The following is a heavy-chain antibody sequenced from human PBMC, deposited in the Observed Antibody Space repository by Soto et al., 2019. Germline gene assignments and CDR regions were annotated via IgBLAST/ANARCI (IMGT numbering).Heavy chain of an antibody. J-gene: IGHJ4*02. V-gene: IGHV1-69*13. D-gene: IGHD3-22*01. Sequence: SVKVSCKASGGNFSSYAISWVRQAPGQGLEWMGGIIPIFGTANYAQKFQGRVTITADESTSTAYMELSSLRSEDTAVYYCARTYYYDSSGYYYYFDYWGQGTLVTVSS. CDR3: ARTYYYDSSGYYYYFDY. CDR2: IIPIFGTA. CDR1: GGNFSSYA.